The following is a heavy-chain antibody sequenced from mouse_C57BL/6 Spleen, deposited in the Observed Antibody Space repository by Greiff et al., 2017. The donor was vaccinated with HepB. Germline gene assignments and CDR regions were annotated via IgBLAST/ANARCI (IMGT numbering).Heavy chain of an antibody. CDR2: IDPSDSYT. V-gene: IGHV1-50*01. J-gene: IGHJ4*01. D-gene: IGHD1-1*01. Sequence: VKLQQPGAELVKPGASVKLSCKASGYTFTSYWMQWVKQRPGQGLEWIGEIDPSDSYTNYNQKFKGKATLTVDTSSSTAYMQLSSLTSEDSAVYYCARSKEITTVVATKDYAMDYWGQGTSVTVSS. CDR1: GYTFTSYW. CDR3: ARSKEITTVVATKDYAMDY.